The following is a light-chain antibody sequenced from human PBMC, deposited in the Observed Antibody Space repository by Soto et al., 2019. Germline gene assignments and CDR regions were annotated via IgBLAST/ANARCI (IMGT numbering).Light chain of an antibody. J-gene: IGKJ3*01. V-gene: IGKV1-39*01. CDR3: QQTYTTPQFT. CDR2: TTS. CDR1: QSISIF. Sequence: DIQMTQSPSSLSASVGDRVTITCRASQSISIFLNWYQQKPGKAPKLLIYTTSSLQSGVPSRFSGSGSGTDFTLTISSLQPEDFATYYCQQTYTTPQFTFGPGTKVDVK.